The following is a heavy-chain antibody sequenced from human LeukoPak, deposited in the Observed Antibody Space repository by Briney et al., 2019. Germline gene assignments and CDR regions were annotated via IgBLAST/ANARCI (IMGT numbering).Heavy chain of an antibody. J-gene: IGHJ3*02. D-gene: IGHD2-2*01. V-gene: IGHV3-23*01. CDR2: ISGSGGST. Sequence: GGSLRLSCAASGFTLSSYAMSWVRQAPGKGLEWVSAISGSGGSTYYADSVKGRFTISRDNSKNTLYLQMNSLRAEDTAVYYCAKDHYPGLRYCSSTSCSHDAFDIWGQGTMVTVSS. CDR1: GFTLSSYA. CDR3: AKDHYPGLRYCSSTSCSHDAFDI.